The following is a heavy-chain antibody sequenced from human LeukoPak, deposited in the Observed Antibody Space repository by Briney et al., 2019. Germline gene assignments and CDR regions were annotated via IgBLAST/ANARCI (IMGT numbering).Heavy chain of an antibody. V-gene: IGHV1-3*01. CDR2: INAGNGNT. J-gene: IGHJ4*02. CDR1: GYTFTSYA. Sequence: ASVKVSCKASGYTFTSYAMHWVRQAPGQRLEWMGWINAGNGNTKYSQKFQGRVTITRDTSASTAFMELSSLRSEDTAVYYCARPPPDSSGWGFDYWGQGTLVTVSS. CDR3: ARPPPDSSGWGFDY. D-gene: IGHD6-19*01.